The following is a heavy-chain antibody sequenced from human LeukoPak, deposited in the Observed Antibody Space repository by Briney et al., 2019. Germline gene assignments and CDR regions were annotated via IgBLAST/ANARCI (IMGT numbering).Heavy chain of an antibody. J-gene: IGHJ4*02. CDR1: GGSFSGYY. CDR2: INHSGST. Sequence: TSETLSLTCAVYGGSFSGYYWSWIRQPPGKGLEWIGEINHSGSTNYNPSLKSRVTISVGTSKNQFSLKLSSVTAADTAVYYCARIPPLRNFDYWGQGTLVTVSS. D-gene: IGHD4-17*01. V-gene: IGHV4-34*01. CDR3: ARIPPLRNFDY.